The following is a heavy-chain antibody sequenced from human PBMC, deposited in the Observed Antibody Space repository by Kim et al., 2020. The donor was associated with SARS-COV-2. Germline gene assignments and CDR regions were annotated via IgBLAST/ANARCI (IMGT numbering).Heavy chain of an antibody. Sequence: SQTLSLTCAISGDSVSSITDSWNWIRLSPSRGLEWLGRTYYRSKWLNDYALSMKGRITVSPDTSKNEFSLQLNSVTAEDTALYYCAMGARRVHAFDIWGQGTKVTVSS. D-gene: IGHD3-16*01. V-gene: IGHV6-1*01. CDR3: AMGARRVHAFDI. CDR2: TYYRSKWLN. J-gene: IGHJ3*02. CDR1: GDSVSSITDS.